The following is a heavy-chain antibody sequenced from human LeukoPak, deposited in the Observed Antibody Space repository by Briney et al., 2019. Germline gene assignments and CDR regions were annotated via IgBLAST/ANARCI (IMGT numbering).Heavy chain of an antibody. V-gene: IGHV4-34*01. Sequence: PGGSLRLSCAASGFTFSSFWMNWVRQPPGKGLEWIGEINHSGSTNYNPSLKSRVTISVDTSKNQFSLKLSSVTAADTAVYYCARGAGYDYVWGSYRAKTRFDYWGQGTLVTVSS. CDR3: ARGAGYDYVWGSYRAKTRFDY. CDR2: INHSGST. D-gene: IGHD3-16*02. CDR1: GFTFSSFW. J-gene: IGHJ4*02.